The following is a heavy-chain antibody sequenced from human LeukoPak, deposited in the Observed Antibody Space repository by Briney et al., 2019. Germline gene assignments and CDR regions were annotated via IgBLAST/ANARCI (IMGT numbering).Heavy chain of an antibody. CDR2: IIPIFGTA. Sequence: SVKVSCKASGGTFSSYAISWVRQAPGQGLEWMGGIIPIFGTANYAQKFQGRVTITTDESTSTAYMELSSLRSEDTAVYYCARAENIVVVPAAIFDPWGQGTLVTVSS. D-gene: IGHD2-2*02. J-gene: IGHJ5*02. CDR1: GGTFSSYA. CDR3: ARAENIVVVPAAIFDP. V-gene: IGHV1-69*05.